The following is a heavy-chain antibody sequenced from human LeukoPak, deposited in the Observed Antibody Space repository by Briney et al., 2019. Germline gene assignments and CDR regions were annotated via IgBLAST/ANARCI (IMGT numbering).Heavy chain of an antibody. Sequence: FDPEYGETIYAQKFQCIVTMTDDTSTDTAYMELSSLRSEDTAVYYCATILGATRYYFDYWGQGTLVTVSS. V-gene: IGHV1-24*01. CDR3: ATILGATRYYFDY. CDR2: FDPEYGET. D-gene: IGHD1-26*01. J-gene: IGHJ4*02.